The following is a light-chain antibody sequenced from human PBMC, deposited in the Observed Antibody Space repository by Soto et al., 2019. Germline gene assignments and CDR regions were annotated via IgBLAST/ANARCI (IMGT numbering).Light chain of an antibody. V-gene: IGKV1-5*03. CDR1: QSISSW. CDR2: KAS. Sequence: DIPMTQSPSTLSASVGDRVTITCRASQSISSWLAWYQQKPGKAPKLLIYKASTLQSGVPSRFSGSGSGTEFTLAISSLQPDDSATYYCQQYNDNWTFGQGTKVEMK. J-gene: IGKJ1*01. CDR3: QQYNDNWT.